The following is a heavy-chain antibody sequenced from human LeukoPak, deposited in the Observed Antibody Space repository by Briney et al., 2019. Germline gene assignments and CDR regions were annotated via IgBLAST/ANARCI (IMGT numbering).Heavy chain of an antibody. CDR1: GFTHSSNY. Sequence: GVSLRLSCAASGFTHSSNYMSWVREAPGKGLEGGSVIYSGGDTYYADAVKGRLPISRDNSKNTLYLQMHSLRAEDTAVYYCANQPWGGGGYWGQGTLVPVSS. V-gene: IGHV3-66*02. D-gene: IGHD3-16*01. CDR2: IYSGGDT. J-gene: IGHJ4*02. CDR3: ANQPWGGGGY.